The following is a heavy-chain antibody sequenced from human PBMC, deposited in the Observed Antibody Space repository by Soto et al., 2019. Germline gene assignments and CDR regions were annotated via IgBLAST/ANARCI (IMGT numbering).Heavy chain of an antibody. CDR2: LSGSGDTT. CDR3: AKDHDTYGPNWSDS. D-gene: IGHD3-10*01. CDR1: GFTFSSYA. J-gene: IGHJ5*01. Sequence: EVQLLESGGGLVQPGGSLRLSCAASGFTFSSYAMSWVRQTPGKGLEWVSTLSGSGDTTYYADSVKGQFTISRDNSKSPLYLQMTSLSAEDTPVYYCAKDHDTYGPNWSDSGGQGTLVTVSS. V-gene: IGHV3-23*01.